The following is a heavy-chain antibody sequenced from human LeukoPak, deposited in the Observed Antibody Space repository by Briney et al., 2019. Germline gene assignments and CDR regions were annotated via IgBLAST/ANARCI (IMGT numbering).Heavy chain of an antibody. J-gene: IGHJ4*02. V-gene: IGHV4-30-4*01. CDR1: GGSISSGDYY. CDR3: ARAVRSPGGPSYFDY. CDR2: IYYSGST. D-gene: IGHD4-23*01. Sequence: SETLSLTCTVSGGSISSGDYYWSWIRQPPGKGLEWIGYIYYSGSTYYNPSLKSRVTISVDTSKNQFSLKLSSVTAADTAVYYCARAVRSPGGPSYFDYWGQGTLVTVSS.